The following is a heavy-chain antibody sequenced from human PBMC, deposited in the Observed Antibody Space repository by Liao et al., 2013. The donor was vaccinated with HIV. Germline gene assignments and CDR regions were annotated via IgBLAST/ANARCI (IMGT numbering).Heavy chain of an antibody. V-gene: IGHV4-59*12. CDR3: ARMKTGTTDYYYYMDV. CDR2: IYYSGST. CDR1: GGSISSYY. J-gene: IGHJ6*03. D-gene: IGHD1-1*01. Sequence: QVQLQESGPGLVKPSETLSLTCTVSGGSISSYYWSWIRQPPGKGLEWIGYIYYSGSTNYNPSLRSRVTISVDTSKNQFSLKLSSVTAADTAVYYCARMKTGTTDYYYYMDVWGKGTTVTVSS.